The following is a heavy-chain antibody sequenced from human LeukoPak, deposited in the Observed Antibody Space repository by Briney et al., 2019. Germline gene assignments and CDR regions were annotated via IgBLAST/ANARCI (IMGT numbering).Heavy chain of an antibody. CDR2: ILNDGGST. CDR3: VRHNYGYDY. V-gene: IGHV3-74*01. Sequence: GGSLRLSCAASGFTFNRYWMHWVRQAPGEGPVWVAHILNDGGSTSYADSVTGRFTISRDDAKNTLSLQMNSLRAEDTAVYHCVRHNYGYDYWGQGTPVTVSS. D-gene: IGHD5-18*01. J-gene: IGHJ4*02. CDR1: GFTFNRYW.